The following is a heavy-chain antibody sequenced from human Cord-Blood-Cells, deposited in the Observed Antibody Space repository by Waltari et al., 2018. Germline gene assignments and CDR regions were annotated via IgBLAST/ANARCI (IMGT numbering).Heavy chain of an antibody. CDR2: IKQDGSAK. CDR3: ARDSADYYDSSGYYYRDY. Sequence: EVQLVESGGGLVQPGGSLRLSCAASGFTFSSYWMSWVRQAPGKGLEWVANIKQDGSAKDNVDSVTGRFTISRDNAKNSLYLQMNSLRAEDTAVYYCARDSADYYDSSGYYYRDYWGQGTLVTVSS. J-gene: IGHJ4*02. D-gene: IGHD3-22*01. CDR1: GFTFSSYW. V-gene: IGHV3-7*05.